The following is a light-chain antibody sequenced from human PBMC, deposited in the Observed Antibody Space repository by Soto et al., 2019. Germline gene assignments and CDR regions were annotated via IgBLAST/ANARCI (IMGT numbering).Light chain of an antibody. J-gene: IGLJ1*01. Sequence: QSALTQPASVSGSPGQSITISCTGTSSDVGDYNYVSWYQQHPGKAPKLMIYDVSIRPSGVSNRFSGSKSGNTASLTISGLKDEDEADYYCSSYTSSSSYVFATGTKLTVL. CDR3: SSYTSSSSYV. V-gene: IGLV2-14*01. CDR1: SSDVGDYNY. CDR2: DVS.